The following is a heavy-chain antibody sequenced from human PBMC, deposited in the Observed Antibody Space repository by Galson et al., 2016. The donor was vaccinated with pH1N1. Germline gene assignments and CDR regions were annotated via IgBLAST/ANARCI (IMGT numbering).Heavy chain of an antibody. CDR1: GYTFTSYA. Sequence: SVKVSCKASGYTFTSYAMNWVRQAPGQGLEWMGWINTNTGNPTYAQGFTGRFVFSLDTSDSTTYLHISSLKAEDTAVYYCASPRPLLRYFDWLLPGGLDYWGQGATVTVSS. D-gene: IGHD3-9*01. V-gene: IGHV7-4-1*02. CDR2: INTNTGNP. J-gene: IGHJ4*03. CDR3: ASPRPLLRYFDWLLPGGLDY.